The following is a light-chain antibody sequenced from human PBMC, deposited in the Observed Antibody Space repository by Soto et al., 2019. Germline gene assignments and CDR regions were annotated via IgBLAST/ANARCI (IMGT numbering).Light chain of an antibody. CDR2: DAS. J-gene: IGKJ1*01. CDR3: QQPET. Sequence: EIVLTQSPATLSLSPGERATLSCRASQSVSSYLAWYQQKPGQAPRLLIYDASNRATGIPARFSGSGSGTDFTRTISSLEPEDFAVYYCQQPETFGQGTQVEIK. V-gene: IGKV3-11*01. CDR1: QSVSSY.